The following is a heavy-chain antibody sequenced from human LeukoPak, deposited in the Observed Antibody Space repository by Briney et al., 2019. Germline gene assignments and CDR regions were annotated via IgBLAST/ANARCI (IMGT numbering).Heavy chain of an antibody. Sequence: GGSLRLSCAASGFTFSSYAMSWVRQAPGKGLEWVTFIRYDGSNKYYADSVKGRFTTSRDNSKNTLYLQMNSLRVEDTGVYYCARDVGYSSGWYRWSAEYFQHWGQGTLVTVSS. J-gene: IGHJ1*01. CDR2: IRYDGSNK. CDR1: GFTFSSYA. V-gene: IGHV3-30*02. CDR3: ARDVGYSSGWYRWSAEYFQH. D-gene: IGHD6-19*01.